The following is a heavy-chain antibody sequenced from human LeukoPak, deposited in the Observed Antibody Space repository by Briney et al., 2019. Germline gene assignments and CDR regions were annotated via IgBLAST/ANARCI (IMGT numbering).Heavy chain of an antibody. V-gene: IGHV1-69*13. CDR2: IIPIFGTA. D-gene: IGHD1-26*01. Sequence: SVNVSCKASGGTFSSYAISWVRQAPGQGLEWMGGIIPIFGTANYAQKFQGRVTITADESTSTAYMELSSLRSEDTAVYYCARGSWAEWELLYWFDPWGQGTLVTVSS. CDR1: GGTFSSYA. J-gene: IGHJ5*02. CDR3: ARGSWAEWELLYWFDP.